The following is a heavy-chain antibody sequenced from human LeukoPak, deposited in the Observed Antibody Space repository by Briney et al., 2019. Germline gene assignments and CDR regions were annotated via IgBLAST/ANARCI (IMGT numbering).Heavy chain of an antibody. Sequence: EASVKVSCKASGGTFSSYAISWVRQAPGQGLEWMGWINPNSGGTNYAQKFQGRVTMTRDTSISTAYMELSRLRSDDTAVYYCARVWAARPDYYYMDVWGKGTTVTVSS. J-gene: IGHJ6*03. V-gene: IGHV1-2*02. CDR3: ARVWAARPDYYYMDV. CDR1: GGTFSSYA. D-gene: IGHD6-6*01. CDR2: INPNSGGT.